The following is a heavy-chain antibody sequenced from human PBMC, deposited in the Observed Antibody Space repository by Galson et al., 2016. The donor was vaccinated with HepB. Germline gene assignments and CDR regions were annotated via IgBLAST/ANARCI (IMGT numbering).Heavy chain of an antibody. CDR1: GFLFSDYG. D-gene: IGHD6-19*01. J-gene: IGHJ4*02. CDR3: TFESTQSSMAGNY. Sequence: SLRLSCAASGFLFSDYGMHWVRQAPGKGLEWVAVISYDGSNKYYADSVKGRFAISRDNSKNTLYLQMNSLRAEDAAVYYCTFESTQSSMAGNYWGQGTLVTVSS. CDR2: ISYDGSNK. V-gene: IGHV3-33*05.